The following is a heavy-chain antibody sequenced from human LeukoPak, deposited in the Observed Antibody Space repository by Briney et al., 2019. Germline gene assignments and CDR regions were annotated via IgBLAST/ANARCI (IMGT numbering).Heavy chain of an antibody. CDR2: FDPEDGET. J-gene: IGHJ4*02. Sequence: GASVKVSCKVSGYTLTELSMHWVRQAPGKGLEWMGGFDPEDGETIYAQKFQGRVTMTSDTSTRTFYMALSSLRSEDTAVYYCARASFYGSGSYPFDFWGQGTLVTVSS. V-gene: IGHV1-24*01. D-gene: IGHD3-10*01. CDR1: GYTLTELS. CDR3: ARASFYGSGSYPFDF.